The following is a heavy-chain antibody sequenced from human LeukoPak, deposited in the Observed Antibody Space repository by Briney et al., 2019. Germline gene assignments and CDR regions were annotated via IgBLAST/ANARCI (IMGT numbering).Heavy chain of an antibody. Sequence: GGSLRLSCAASGFTFSSYGMHWVRRAPGKGLEWVAVISYDGSNKYYADSVKGRFTISRDNSKNTLYLQMNSLRAEDTAVYYCAKQGFGESLFDPWGQGTLVTVSS. D-gene: IGHD3-10*01. CDR1: GFTFSSYG. V-gene: IGHV3-30*18. CDR3: AKQGFGESLFDP. J-gene: IGHJ5*02. CDR2: ISYDGSNK.